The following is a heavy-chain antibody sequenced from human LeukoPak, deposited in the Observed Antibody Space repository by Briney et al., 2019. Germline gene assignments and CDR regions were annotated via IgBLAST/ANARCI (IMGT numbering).Heavy chain of an antibody. V-gene: IGHV3-7*03. CDR3: AKDRDYYDSSGSLDY. D-gene: IGHD3-22*01. CDR1: GFTFTSFW. J-gene: IGHJ4*02. CDR2: IKQDGSEK. Sequence: PGESLRLSCVASGFTFTSFWMSWVRQAPGRGLEWVANIKQDGSEKHYVDSVKGRFTISRDNSKNTLYLQMNSLRAEDTAVYYCAKDRDYYDSSGSLDYWGQGTLVTVSS.